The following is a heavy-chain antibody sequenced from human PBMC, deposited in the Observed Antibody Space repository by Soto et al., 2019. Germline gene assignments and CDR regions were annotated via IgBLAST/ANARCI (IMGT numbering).Heavy chain of an antibody. CDR2: IFSNDEK. D-gene: IGHD6-13*01. CDR1: GFSLSNARMG. J-gene: IGHJ4*02. CDR3: ARRLSSSWYGAIDY. Sequence: QVTLKESGPVLVKPTETLTLTCTVSGFSLSNARMGVSWIRQPPGKALEWLAHIFSNDEKSDSTSLKSRLTISKDTSKSQVVLTMTNMDPVDTATYYCARRLSSSWYGAIDYWRQGTLVTVSS. V-gene: IGHV2-26*01.